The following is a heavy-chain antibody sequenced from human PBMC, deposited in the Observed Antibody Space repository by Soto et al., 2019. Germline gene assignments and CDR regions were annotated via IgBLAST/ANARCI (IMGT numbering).Heavy chain of an antibody. CDR2: IIPIFGTA. D-gene: IGHD5-12*01. Sequence: QVQLVQSGAEVKKPGSSVKVSCKASGGTFSSYAISWVRQAPGQGLEWMGGIIPIFGTANYAQKFQGRVTITADESTSTAYMELSSLSSEDTAVYYCARDGEVGSGYDSYYYGMDVWGQGTTVTVSS. J-gene: IGHJ6*02. CDR3: ARDGEVGSGYDSYYYGMDV. CDR1: GGTFSSYA. V-gene: IGHV1-69*12.